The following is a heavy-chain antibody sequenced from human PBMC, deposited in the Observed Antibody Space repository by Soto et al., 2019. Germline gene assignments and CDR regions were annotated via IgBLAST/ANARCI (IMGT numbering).Heavy chain of an antibody. D-gene: IGHD2-2*01. V-gene: IGHV4-31*03. CDR1: GGSISSGGYY. CDR2: IYYSGST. CDR3: ARARVVPAANFDY. Sequence: SETLSLTCTVSGGSISSGGYYWSWIRQHPGKGLEWIGYIYYSGSTYYNPSLKSRVTISVDTSKNQFSLKLSSVTAADTAVYYCARARVVPAANFDYWGQGTLVTVSS. J-gene: IGHJ4*02.